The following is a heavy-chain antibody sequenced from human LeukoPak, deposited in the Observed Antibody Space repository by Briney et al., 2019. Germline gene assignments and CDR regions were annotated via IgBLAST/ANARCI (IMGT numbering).Heavy chain of an antibody. CDR1: GFDFSDAW. V-gene: IGHV3-15*01. CDR3: VTPPN. J-gene: IGHJ4*02. CDR2: IKSVSAGGTA. Sequence: PGGSLRLSCAASGFDFSDAWMTWVRQAPGKGPEWVARIKSVSAGGTADYAAPVKGRFTISRDDSKNTLYLEMNSLEIEDTAVYYCVTPPNWGQGTLVTVSS.